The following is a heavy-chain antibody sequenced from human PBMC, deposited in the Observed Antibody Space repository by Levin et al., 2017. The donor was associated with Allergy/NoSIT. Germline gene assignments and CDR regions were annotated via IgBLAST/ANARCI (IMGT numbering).Heavy chain of an antibody. J-gene: IGHJ4*02. Sequence: GGSLRLSCAASGFTFSSYAMSWVRQAPGKGLEWVSAISGSGGSTYYADSVKGRFTISRDNSKNTLYLQMNSLRAEDTAVYYCAKGIRLVYSSGWYDYWGQGTLVTVSS. CDR2: ISGSGGST. D-gene: IGHD6-19*01. V-gene: IGHV3-23*01. CDR1: GFTFSSYA. CDR3: AKGIRLVYSSGWYDY.